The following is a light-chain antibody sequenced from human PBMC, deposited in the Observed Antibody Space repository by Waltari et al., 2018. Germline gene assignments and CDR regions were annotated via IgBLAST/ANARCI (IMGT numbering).Light chain of an antibody. V-gene: IGLV2-11*01. CDR2: DVS. CDR1: SSDVGGYNY. Sequence: QSALTQPRSVSGSPGQSVTISCTGTSSDVGGYNYVSCYQQHPGKAPKLMIYDVSKRPSGVPDRFSGCKAGNTASLTISGLQDEDEADYYCCSYAGSYTSLFGGGTKLTVL. CDR3: CSYAGSYTSL. J-gene: IGLJ2*01.